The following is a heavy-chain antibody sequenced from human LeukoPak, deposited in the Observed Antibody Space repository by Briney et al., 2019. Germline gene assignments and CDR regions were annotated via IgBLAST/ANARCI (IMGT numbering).Heavy chain of an antibody. CDR3: ARGYYGGKSDYFDN. Sequence: PGRSLRLSCAASGFTFSNFGMHWVRQAPGKGLEWVAVIWYDGSNKYYADSVKGRFTISRDNSKNTLNLQMNSLRAEDTAVYYCARGYYGGKSDYFDNWGQGTLVTVSS. V-gene: IGHV3-33*01. J-gene: IGHJ4*02. CDR1: GFTFSNFG. D-gene: IGHD4-23*01. CDR2: IWYDGSNK.